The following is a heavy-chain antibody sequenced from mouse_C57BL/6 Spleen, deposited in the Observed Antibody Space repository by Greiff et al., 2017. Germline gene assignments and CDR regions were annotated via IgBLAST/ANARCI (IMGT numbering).Heavy chain of an antibody. CDR1: GYTFTSYW. J-gene: IGHJ1*03. V-gene: IGHV1-55*01. D-gene: IGHD1-1*01. CDR3: ARECSDNGVDF. Sequence: QVQLQQPGAELVKPGASVKMSCKASGYTFTSYWITWVKQRPGQGLEWIGDIYPGSGSTNYNEKFKSKATLTVDTSSSTAYMQLSSLTTEGSAVYYCARECSDNGVDFWGTGTTVTVSS. CDR2: IYPGSGST.